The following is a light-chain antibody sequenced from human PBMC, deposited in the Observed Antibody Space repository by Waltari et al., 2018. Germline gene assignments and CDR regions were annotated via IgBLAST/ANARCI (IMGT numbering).Light chain of an antibody. Sequence: DIQMTQSPSTLSASVGDRVTISCRASQSVSTYLAWYQHRPGKAPALLVYEASNLESGVPSRFSGRGSGTEFTLTITSLQPDDFGTYFCHQYNIYPWTFGQGTKVEI. CDR1: QSVSTY. J-gene: IGKJ1*01. V-gene: IGKV1-5*03. CDR3: HQYNIYPWT. CDR2: EAS.